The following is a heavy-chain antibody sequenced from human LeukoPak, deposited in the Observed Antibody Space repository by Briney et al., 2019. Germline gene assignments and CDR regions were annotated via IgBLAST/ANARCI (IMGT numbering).Heavy chain of an antibody. D-gene: IGHD3-22*01. CDR1: GYTFTGYY. J-gene: IGHJ3*02. V-gene: IGHV1-2*06. CDR3: TRDYDSSGDAFDI. Sequence: GASVKVSCKASGYTFTGYYMHWVRQAPGQGLEWMGQINPNSGGTNYAQKFQGRVTMTRDTSISTAYMELSRLRSDDTAVYYCTRDYDSSGDAFDIWGQGTMVTVSS. CDR2: INPNSGGT.